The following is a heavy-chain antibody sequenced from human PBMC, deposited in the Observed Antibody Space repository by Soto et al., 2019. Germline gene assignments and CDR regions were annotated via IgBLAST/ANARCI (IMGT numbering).Heavy chain of an antibody. CDR2: INHSGST. D-gene: IGHD6-13*01. CDR1: GGSFSGYY. J-gene: IGHJ6*02. CDR3: ARRRGRQQLVQRFYNGMDV. Sequence: QVQLQPWGAGLLKPSETLSLTCAVYGGSFSGYYWRWIRQPPGKGLEWIGEINHSGSTNYNASLKSRVTISVDTSNHQFSLQLRSVSAADTAVYFCARRRGRQQLVQRFYNGMDVWGQGTTVTVSS. V-gene: IGHV4-34*01.